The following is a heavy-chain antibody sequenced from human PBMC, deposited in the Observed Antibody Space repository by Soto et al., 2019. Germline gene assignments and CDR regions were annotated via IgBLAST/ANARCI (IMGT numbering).Heavy chain of an antibody. CDR2: ISDSGDKT. CDR1: GFTFSSYA. J-gene: IGHJ4*02. V-gene: IGHV3-23*01. Sequence: EVQLLESGGGLEQRGGSLRLSCAASGFTFSSYAMSWVRQAPGKGLEWVSAISDSGDKTYYADSVKGRFTVSRDNSKNTLYLQMNSLRAEDKAVYFCAKDPNDYDSSAYYVDYWGRGTLVTVSS. D-gene: IGHD3-22*01. CDR3: AKDPNDYDSSAYYVDY.